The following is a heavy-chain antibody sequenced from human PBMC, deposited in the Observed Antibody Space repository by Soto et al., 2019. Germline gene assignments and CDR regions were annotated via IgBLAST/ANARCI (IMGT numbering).Heavy chain of an antibody. CDR2: MNPNSGNT. CDR3: ARGGCTNGVCSYYFDY. CDR1: GYTFTSYD. D-gene: IGHD2-8*01. J-gene: IGHJ4*02. V-gene: IGHV1-8*01. Sequence: QVQLVQSGAEVKKPGASVKVSCKASGYTFTSYDINWVRQATGQGLEWMGWMNPNSGNTGYAQKFQGRVTMTRNTSISTVYMELSSLRSEDTAVYYCARGGCTNGVCSYYFDYWGQGTLVTVSS.